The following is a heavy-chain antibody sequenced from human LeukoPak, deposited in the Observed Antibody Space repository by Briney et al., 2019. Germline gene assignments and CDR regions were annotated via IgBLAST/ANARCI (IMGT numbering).Heavy chain of an antibody. J-gene: IGHJ5*02. V-gene: IGHV3-23*01. D-gene: IGHD2-2*01. Sequence: GGSLRLSCAASGFTFSNYAMAWVRQAPGKGLDWVSFIAASGGSTDYADSVKGRFTISRDNSKNTLYLQMNSLRVDDTAVYHCAKDRGCSSTSCRYNWFDPWGQGTLVTVSS. CDR2: IAASGGST. CDR3: AKDRGCSSTSCRYNWFDP. CDR1: GFTFSNYA.